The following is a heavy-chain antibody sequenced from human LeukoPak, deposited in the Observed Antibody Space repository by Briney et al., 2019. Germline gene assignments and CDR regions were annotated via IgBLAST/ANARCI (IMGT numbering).Heavy chain of an antibody. D-gene: IGHD3-10*01. Sequence: PGGSLRLSCAASGFTVSSNYMSWVRQAPGKGLEWVSVIYSGGSTYYADSVKGRFTISRDNSKNTLYLQMNSLRAEDTAVYYCTRAITMVRGVRWFDPWGQGTLVTVSS. J-gene: IGHJ5*02. CDR2: IYSGGST. CDR3: TRAITMVRGVRWFDP. V-gene: IGHV3-66*02. CDR1: GFTVSSNY.